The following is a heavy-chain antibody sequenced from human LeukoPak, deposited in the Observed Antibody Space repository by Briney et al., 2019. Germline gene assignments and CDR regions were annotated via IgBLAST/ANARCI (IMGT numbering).Heavy chain of an antibody. J-gene: IGHJ4*02. CDR3: ARDHLAGWALEY. D-gene: IGHD6-19*01. CDR2: IKNDGSDI. V-gene: IGHV3-7*01. Sequence: GGSLRLSCAASGFTFSTFGMHWVRQAPGKGLEWLASIKNDGSDIYYEDSVKGRFTISRDNAKNSLYLQLNSLRAEDTAVYFCARDHLAGWALEYWGQGTLVTVSS. CDR1: GFTFSTFG.